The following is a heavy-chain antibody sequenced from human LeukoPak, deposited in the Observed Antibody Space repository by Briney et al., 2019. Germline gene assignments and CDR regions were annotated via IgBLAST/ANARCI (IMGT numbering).Heavy chain of an antibody. D-gene: IGHD3-10*01. CDR1: GFTFSSYA. Sequence: QPGGSLRLSCAASGFTFSSYAMSWVRQAPGKGLEWVSVISGSGGSTYYADSVKGRFTISRDNSKNTLYLQMNSLRAEDTAVYYCAKDLTGSGSYYWDCWGQGSLVTVSS. CDR2: ISGSGGST. CDR3: AKDLTGSGSYYWDC. V-gene: IGHV3-23*01. J-gene: IGHJ4*02.